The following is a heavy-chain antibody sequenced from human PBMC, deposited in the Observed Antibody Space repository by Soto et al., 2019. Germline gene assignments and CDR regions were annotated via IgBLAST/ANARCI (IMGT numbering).Heavy chain of an antibody. J-gene: IGHJ3*02. V-gene: IGHV2-5*01. CDR1: GFSLNTSGVG. D-gene: IGHD4-17*01. CDR3: AHKLPVTTSAFDI. Sequence: ITLKESGPTLVKPTQTLTLTCTFSGFSLNTSGVGVGWVRQPPGRALEWLAVIYWTDDKRYSPSLKSRLSITKDTSKNQVVLTMTNMDPMDTAIFFCAHKLPVTTSAFDIWGQGTMVTVSS. CDR2: IYWTDDK.